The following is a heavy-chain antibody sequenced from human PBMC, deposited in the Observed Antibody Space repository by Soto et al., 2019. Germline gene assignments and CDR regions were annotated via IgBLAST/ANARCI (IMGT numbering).Heavy chain of an antibody. J-gene: IGHJ4*02. CDR1: GFTFSSYA. D-gene: IGHD2-15*01. V-gene: IGHV3-23*01. CDR3: AKEGYCSGGSCYVGVYFDY. Sequence: PGGSLRLSCAASGFTFSSYAMSWVRQAPGKGLEWVSAISGSGGSTYYADSVKGRFTISRDNSKNTLYLQMNSLRAEDTAVYYCAKEGYCSGGSCYVGVYFDYWGQGTLVTVSS. CDR2: ISGSGGST.